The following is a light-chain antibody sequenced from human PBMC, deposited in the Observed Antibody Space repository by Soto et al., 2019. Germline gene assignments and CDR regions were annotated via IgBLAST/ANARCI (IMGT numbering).Light chain of an antibody. CDR3: QSHDSSLSAVV. J-gene: IGLJ2*01. CDR1: SSNIGAGFD. CDR2: DNT. V-gene: IGLV1-40*01. Sequence: QSVLTQPPSVSGAPGQRVTISCTGSSSNIGAGFDVYWYQHLPGTAPKLLIYDNTNRPSGVPDRFSGSKSGTSASLAITGLQAEDEADYYCQSHDSSLSAVVFGGVTKLTVL.